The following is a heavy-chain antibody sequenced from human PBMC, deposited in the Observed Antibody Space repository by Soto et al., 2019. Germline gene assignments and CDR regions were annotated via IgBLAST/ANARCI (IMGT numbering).Heavy chain of an antibody. J-gene: IGHJ4*02. CDR1: GGSISSSVW. CDR3: ARAVYCSDTSCFLNS. CDR2: IYHSGNT. D-gene: IGHD2-2*01. Sequence: PSETLSLTCAVSGGSISSSVWWTWVRQPPGKGLEWLGEIYHSGNTNYNPSLKSRVTISLDQSKNHFSLTLTSVTAADTAVYYCARAVYCSDTSCFLNSWGQGTLVTVSS. V-gene: IGHV4-4*02.